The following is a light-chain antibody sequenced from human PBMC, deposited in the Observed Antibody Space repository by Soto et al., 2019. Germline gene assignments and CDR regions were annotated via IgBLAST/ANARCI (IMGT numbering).Light chain of an antibody. CDR2: KAS. Sequence: DIQMTQSPSTLSASVGDRVTITCRASQSISSWLAWYQQKPGKAPKLLIYKASSLEGGVPSRFTGSGSGTEFTLTISSLQPDDFATYYCRQYNSAGFTFSPGTKVHIK. V-gene: IGKV1-5*03. CDR3: RQYNSAGFT. J-gene: IGKJ3*01. CDR1: QSISSW.